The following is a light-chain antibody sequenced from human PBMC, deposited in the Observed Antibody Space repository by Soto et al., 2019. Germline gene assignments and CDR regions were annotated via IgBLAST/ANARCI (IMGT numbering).Light chain of an antibody. CDR2: RNN. Sequence: QSVLTQPPSASGTPGQRVTISCSGSSSNIGSNYVYWYQQLPGTAPKLLIYRNNQRPSGVPDRFSGSKTGNSASLAISGLRSADGADYYCAAWDDSLSGVVFGGGTKLTVL. J-gene: IGLJ2*01. CDR3: AAWDDSLSGVV. CDR1: SSNIGSNY. V-gene: IGLV1-47*01.